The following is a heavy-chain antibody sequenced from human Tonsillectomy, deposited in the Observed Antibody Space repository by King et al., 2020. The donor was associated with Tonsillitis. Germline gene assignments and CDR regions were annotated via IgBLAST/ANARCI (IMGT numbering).Heavy chain of an antibody. D-gene: IGHD1-20*01. CDR1: GFSLSISGVG. CDR3: AHSRSYNWNDITQYYFDY. V-gene: IGHV2-5*01. Sequence: ITLQESGPTLVKPTQTLTLTCTFSGFSLSISGVGVGWIRQPPGKALEWLALIYWNDDKRYSPSLKSNLTVTKDTSKNQVVLTMTNMDPVDTATYYCAHSRSYNWNDITQYYFDYWGQGTLVTVSS. CDR2: IYWNDDK. J-gene: IGHJ4*02.